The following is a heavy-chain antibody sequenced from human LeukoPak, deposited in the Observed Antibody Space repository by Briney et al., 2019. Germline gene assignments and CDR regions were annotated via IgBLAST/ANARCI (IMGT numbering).Heavy chain of an antibody. D-gene: IGHD2-15*01. CDR3: AREETTRSQRAFDY. CDR1: NGSISSYF. CDR2: IHTSGTT. V-gene: IGHV4-4*07. J-gene: IGHJ4*02. Sequence: SETLSLTCSVSNGSISSYFWSCIRQPAGKGLEWIGRIHTSGTTNYNPSLKSRVTMSVDTSKNQFSLELTSVTAADTAVYCCAREETTRSQRAFDYWGQGTLVTVSS.